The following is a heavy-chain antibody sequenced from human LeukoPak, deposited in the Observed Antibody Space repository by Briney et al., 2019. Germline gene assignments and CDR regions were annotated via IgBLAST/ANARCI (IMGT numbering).Heavy chain of an antibody. CDR1: GYTLSELS. Sequence: RASVKVSRKVSGYTLSELSMHWVRQARGKGLEWMGGSDPEDGETIYAQKFQGRVTMTEDTSTDTAYMELSSLRSEDTAVYYCASSGYKQYYYYYYGMDVWGQGTTVTVSS. J-gene: IGHJ6*02. CDR2: SDPEDGET. D-gene: IGHD3-22*01. V-gene: IGHV1-24*01. CDR3: ASSGYKQYYYYYYGMDV.